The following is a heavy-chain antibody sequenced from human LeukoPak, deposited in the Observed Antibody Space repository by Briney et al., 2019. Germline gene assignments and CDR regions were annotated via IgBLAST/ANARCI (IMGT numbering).Heavy chain of an antibody. Sequence: SETLSLTCSVSGASISGSSWSWIRQPPGKGLEWIGCIHPGGSTYYNPSLKSRVIISVDRSNNQFSPKLRSVTAADTAVYYCARELIAVAGKRIGAFDIWGQGTMVTVSS. D-gene: IGHD6-19*01. J-gene: IGHJ3*02. CDR1: GASISGSS. CDR2: IHPGGST. V-gene: IGHV4-59*12. CDR3: ARELIAVAGKRIGAFDI.